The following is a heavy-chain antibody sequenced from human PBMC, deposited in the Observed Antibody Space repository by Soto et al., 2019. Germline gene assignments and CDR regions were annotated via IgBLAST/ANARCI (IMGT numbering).Heavy chain of an antibody. CDR1: GFTFTSSA. V-gene: IGHV1-58*01. CDR3: AADRSGSYYFDY. CDR2: IVVGSGNT. D-gene: IGHD1-26*01. J-gene: IGHJ4*02. Sequence: ASVKVSCKASGFTFTSSAVQWVRQARGQRLEWIGWIVVGSGNTNYAQKFQERVTITRDMSTSTAYMELSSLRSEDTAVYYCAADRSGSYYFDYWGQGTLVTVSS.